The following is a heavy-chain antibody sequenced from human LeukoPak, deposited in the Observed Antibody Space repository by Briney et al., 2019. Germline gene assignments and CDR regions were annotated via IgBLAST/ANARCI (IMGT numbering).Heavy chain of an antibody. Sequence: PSETLSLTCTVSGGSISSSSYYWGWIRQPPGKGLEWIGSIYYSGSTYYNPSLKSRVTISVDTSKNQFSLKLSSVTAADTAVYYCAFVPSKVGAIYWGQGTLVTVSS. J-gene: IGHJ4*02. CDR3: AFVPSKVGAIY. CDR2: IYYSGST. D-gene: IGHD1-26*01. CDR1: GGSISSSSYY. V-gene: IGHV4-39*07.